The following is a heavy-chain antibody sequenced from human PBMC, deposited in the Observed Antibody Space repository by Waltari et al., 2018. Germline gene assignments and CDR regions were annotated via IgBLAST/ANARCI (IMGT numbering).Heavy chain of an antibody. J-gene: IGHJ4*02. CDR2: ISYDGSNK. CDR3: AKDLGIQLWPNFDY. V-gene: IGHV3-30*18. Sequence: RGKGLELVAVISYDGSNKYYADSVKGRFTISRDNSKNTLYLQMNSLRAEDTAVYYCAKDLGIQLWPNFDYWGQGTLVTVSS. D-gene: IGHD5-18*01.